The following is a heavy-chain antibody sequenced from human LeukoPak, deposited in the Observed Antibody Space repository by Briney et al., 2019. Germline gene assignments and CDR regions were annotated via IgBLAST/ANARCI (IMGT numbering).Heavy chain of an antibody. CDR3: ARTDYYGSGSYLGFVDY. CDR1: GYTFTSYG. CDR2: ISAYNGNT. Sequence: ASVKASCKASGYTFTSYGISWVRQAPGQGLEWMGWISAYNGNTNYAQKLQGRVTMTTDTSTSTAYMELRSLRSDDTAVYYCARTDYYGSGSYLGFVDYWGQGTLVTVPS. J-gene: IGHJ4*02. D-gene: IGHD3-10*01. V-gene: IGHV1-18*01.